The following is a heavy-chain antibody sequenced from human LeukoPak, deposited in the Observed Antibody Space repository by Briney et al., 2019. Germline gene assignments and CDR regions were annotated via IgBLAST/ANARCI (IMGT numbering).Heavy chain of an antibody. D-gene: IGHD3-10*02. J-gene: IGHJ4*02. Sequence: GGSLRLSCAVSGFSFSDYYMSWIRQSPGKGLEWVSYISGSSTYTNYADSVKGRFTISRDNAKSSLYLQMNSLRDEDTAVYYCARDYYGREGYFDYWGQGTLVTVSS. CDR1: GFSFSDYY. V-gene: IGHV3-11*05. CDR2: ISGSSTYT. CDR3: ARDYYGREGYFDY.